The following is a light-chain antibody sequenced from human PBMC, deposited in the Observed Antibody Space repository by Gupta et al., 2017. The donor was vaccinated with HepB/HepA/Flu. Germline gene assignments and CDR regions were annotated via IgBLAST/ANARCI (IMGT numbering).Light chain of an antibody. CDR3: QQYYTYSWT. CDR2: QAS. J-gene: IGKJ1*01. CDR1: QSFNSK. V-gene: IGKV1-5*03. Sequence: DIQMPQSPSTLSASVGDRVTITCRASQSFNSKLAWYQQKPGKAPKLLIYQASNLESGVPSRFSGSGSGTEFTLTISSLQTDDFATYYCQQYYTYSWTFGQGTKVEIK.